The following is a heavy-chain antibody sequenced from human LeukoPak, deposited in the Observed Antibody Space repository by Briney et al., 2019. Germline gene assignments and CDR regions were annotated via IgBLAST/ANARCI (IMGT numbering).Heavy chain of an antibody. CDR1: GYTFTGYY. Sequence: GASVKVSCKASGYTFTGYYMHWVRQAPGQGLEWMGWINPNSGGTNYAQKFQGRVTMTRDTSISTAYMELSRLRSEDTAVYYCARETHHIRWYYFDYWGQGTLVTVSS. J-gene: IGHJ4*02. CDR2: INPNSGGT. V-gene: IGHV1-2*02. CDR3: ARETHHIRWYYFDY. D-gene: IGHD6-13*01.